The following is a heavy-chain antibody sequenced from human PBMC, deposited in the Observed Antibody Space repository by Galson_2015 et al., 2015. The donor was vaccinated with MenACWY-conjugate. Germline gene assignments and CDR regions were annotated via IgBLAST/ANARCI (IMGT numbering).Heavy chain of an antibody. D-gene: IGHD3-3*01. CDR1: GFSLSTSGMC. CDR2: IDWDDDK. V-gene: IGHV2-70*01. CDR3: ARIRYDFWSGYAFDI. Sequence: PALVTPTQTLTLTCTFSGFSLSTSGMCVSWIRQPPGKALEWLALIDWDDDKYYSTSLKTRLTISKDTSKNQVVLTMTNMDPVDTATYYCARIRYDFWSGYAFDIWGQGTMVTVSS. J-gene: IGHJ3*02.